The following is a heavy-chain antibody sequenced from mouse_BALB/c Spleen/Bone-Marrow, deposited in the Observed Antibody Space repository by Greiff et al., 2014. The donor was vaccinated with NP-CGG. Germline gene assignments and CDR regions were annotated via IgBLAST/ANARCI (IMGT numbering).Heavy chain of an antibody. V-gene: IGHV1-19*01. J-gene: IGHJ3*01. CDR2: MNPYNGGT. Sequence: LKGSLPVLVKPWAFMEMSFKGFGYSFPGFTLNLGEASHWKKLLGVGLMNPYNGGTSYNQKFKGKATLTGDKSSSTAYMELLSLTAEDSAVYYCARSGGYGNLAWFAYWGQGTLVTVSA. CDR3: ARSGGYGNLAWFAY. D-gene: IGHD2-1*01. CDR1: GYSFPGFT.